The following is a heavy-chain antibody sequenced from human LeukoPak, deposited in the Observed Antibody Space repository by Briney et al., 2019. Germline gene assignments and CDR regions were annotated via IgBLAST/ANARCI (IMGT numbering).Heavy chain of an antibody. J-gene: IGHJ4*02. CDR1: GFTFSSYS. CDR3: ASEYSSGRSYYFDY. CDR2: ISSSSSYI. V-gene: IGHV3-21*01. D-gene: IGHD6-19*01. Sequence: AGGSLRLSCAASGFTFSSYSMNWVRQAPGKGLEWISSISSSSSYIYYADSVKGRFTISRDNAKNSLYLQMNSLRAEDTAVYYCASEYSSGRSYYFDYWGQGTLVTVSS.